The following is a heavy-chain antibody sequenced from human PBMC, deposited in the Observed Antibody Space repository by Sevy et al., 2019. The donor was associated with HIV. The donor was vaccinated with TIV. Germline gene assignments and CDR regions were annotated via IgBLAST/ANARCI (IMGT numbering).Heavy chain of an antibody. V-gene: IGHV3-30*03. CDR3: ARDYERNSGGDGGPYFYYGMDV. J-gene: IGHJ6*02. Sequence: GGSLRLSCAASGFTFRHYSMHWVRQSPGKGLEWLAVISYDGRNKNYAASVRGRFTVSRDNFRNTVYLQMNSQRSDDTALYDCARDYERNSGGDGGPYFYYGMDVWGHGTTVTVSS. CDR2: ISYDGRNK. D-gene: IGHD2-21*02. CDR1: GFTFRHYS.